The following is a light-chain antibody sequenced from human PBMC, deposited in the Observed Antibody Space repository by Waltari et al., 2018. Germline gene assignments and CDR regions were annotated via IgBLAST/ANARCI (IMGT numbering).Light chain of an antibody. CDR2: AAS. Sequence: DIQMTQSPSSLSASVGDRVTITCRASQGISNYLAWYQQKPGKVPKLLIYAASTLQSGVPSRFSGSGSGTDFPLTISRLPPEDVATYYCQKYNRAPRTFGQGTKVEIK. J-gene: IGKJ1*01. CDR1: QGISNY. CDR3: QKYNRAPRT. V-gene: IGKV1-27*01.